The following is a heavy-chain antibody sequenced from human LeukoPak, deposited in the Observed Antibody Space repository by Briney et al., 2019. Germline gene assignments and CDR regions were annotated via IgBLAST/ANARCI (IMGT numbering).Heavy chain of an antibody. Sequence: GSLRLSCAASGFTFSSYSMNWVRQAPGKGLEWVSYISGSSSTIYYADSVKGRFTISRDNAKNSLYLQMNSLRAEDTAVYYRARDNYDYVWGSYRYYFDYWGQGTLVTVSS. J-gene: IGHJ4*02. V-gene: IGHV3-48*01. CDR3: ARDNYDYVWGSYRYYFDY. CDR1: GFTFSSYS. CDR2: ISGSSSTI. D-gene: IGHD3-16*02.